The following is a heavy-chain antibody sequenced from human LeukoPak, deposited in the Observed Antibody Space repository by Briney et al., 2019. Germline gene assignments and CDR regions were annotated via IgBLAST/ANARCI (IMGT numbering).Heavy chain of an antibody. J-gene: IGHJ3*02. D-gene: IGHD3-3*01. V-gene: IGHV4-38-2*01. CDR3: ARRLGVITRDAYDI. CDR1: GYSISSGYH. Sequence: PSETLSLTCAVSGYSISSGYHWAWIRQPPGKGLEWIGYIHHSGTTDYNPSLKSRVIILVDTTKNQFSLKVGSLTAADTAVYYCARRLGVITRDAYDIWGQGTMVTVSS. CDR2: IHHSGTT.